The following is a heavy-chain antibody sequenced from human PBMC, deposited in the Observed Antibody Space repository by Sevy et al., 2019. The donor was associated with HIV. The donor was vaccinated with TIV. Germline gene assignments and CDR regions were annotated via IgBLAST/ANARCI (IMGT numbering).Heavy chain of an antibody. CDR1: GFIFSTYG. CDR3: ARDSRNGLDP. J-gene: IGHJ5*02. D-gene: IGHD2-8*01. CDR2: IWYDGINK. V-gene: IGHV3-33*01. Sequence: GGFLRLSCVASGFIFSTYGMHWVRQAPGKGLEWVAVIWYDGINKDYADSVKGRFIISRDNSKNTMYLEMDSLRAEDTAVYYCARDSRNGLDPWGQGALVTVSS.